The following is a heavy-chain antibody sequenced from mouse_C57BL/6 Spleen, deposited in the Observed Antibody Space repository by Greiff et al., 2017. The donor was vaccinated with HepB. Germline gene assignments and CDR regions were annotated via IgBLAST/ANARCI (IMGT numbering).Heavy chain of an antibody. D-gene: IGHD1-1*02. J-gene: IGHJ2*01. V-gene: IGHV1-50*01. Sequence: QVQLQQPGAELVKPGASVKLSCKASGYTFTSYWMQWVKQRPGQGLEWIGEIDPSDSYTNYNQKFKGKATLTVDTSSSTAYMQLSSLTSEDSAVYYCARGGLGVAPDYWGQGTTLTVSS. CDR2: IDPSDSYT. CDR1: GYTFTSYW. CDR3: ARGGLGVAPDY.